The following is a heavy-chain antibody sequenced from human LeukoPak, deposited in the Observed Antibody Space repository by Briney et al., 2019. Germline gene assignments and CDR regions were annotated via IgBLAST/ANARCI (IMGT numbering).Heavy chain of an antibody. D-gene: IGHD5-24*01. Sequence: HPGGSLRLSCAASGFTFSSYWMHWVRQAPGKGLVWVSRINSDGSSTSYADSVKGRFTISRDNAKNTLYLQMNSLRAEDTAVYYCARSLPLEVATIGEGYAFDIWGQGTMVTVSS. CDR2: INSDGSST. CDR1: GFTFSSYW. V-gene: IGHV3-74*01. J-gene: IGHJ3*02. CDR3: ARSLPLEVATIGEGYAFDI.